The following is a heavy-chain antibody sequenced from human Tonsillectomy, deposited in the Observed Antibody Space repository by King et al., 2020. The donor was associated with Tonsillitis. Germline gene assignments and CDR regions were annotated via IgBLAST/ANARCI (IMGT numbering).Heavy chain of an antibody. CDR3: ARHLQQWHLYDHYAMDV. Sequence: VQLQESGPGLVKPSETLSLTCTVSGVSISNYFWSWIRQPPGKGLEWIGYVYYSGSTNYNPSFKSRVIISADTSKNQFSLNVNSVTAADTAVYYCARHLQQWHLYDHYAMDVWGQGTTGTVSS. CDR1: GVSISNYF. J-gene: IGHJ6*02. D-gene: IGHD5-18*01. CDR2: VYYSGST. V-gene: IGHV4-59*08.